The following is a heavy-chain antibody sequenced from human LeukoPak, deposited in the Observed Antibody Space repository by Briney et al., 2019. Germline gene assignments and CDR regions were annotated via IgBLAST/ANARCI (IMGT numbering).Heavy chain of an antibody. CDR2: ISTTGGRT. Sequence: GGSLRLSCAASGYTFSSYAMHWVRQAPGKGLEYVSAISTTGGRTYYVNSVRGRFTISRDNSKNTLYLQMGSLRAEDTAVYYCARDVGPYWGQGTLVTVSS. CDR1: GYTFSSYA. V-gene: IGHV3-64*01. D-gene: IGHD2-15*01. CDR3: ARDVGPY. J-gene: IGHJ4*02.